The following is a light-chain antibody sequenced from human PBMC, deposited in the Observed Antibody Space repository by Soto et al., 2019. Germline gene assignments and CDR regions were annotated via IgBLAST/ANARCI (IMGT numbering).Light chain of an antibody. J-gene: IGLJ1*01. V-gene: IGLV2-14*03. CDR1: SSDIGHYYY. CDR3: CSLTASHTYV. CDR2: HVN. Sequence: QSALTQPASVSGSPGQSITISCTGTSSDIGHYYYVSWYQQHPGKAPKLMIYHVNYRPSGVSNRYSGSKSGNSASLTISGLQADDEADYYCCSLTASHTYVFGSGTKLTVL.